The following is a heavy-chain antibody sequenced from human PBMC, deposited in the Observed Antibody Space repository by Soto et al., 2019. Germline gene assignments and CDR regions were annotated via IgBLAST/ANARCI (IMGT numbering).Heavy chain of an antibody. CDR2: IYYSGST. J-gene: IGHJ5*02. Sequence: SETLSLTCPVSGGSISSYDWSWIRQPPGKGLEWIGYIYYSGSTNYNPSLKSRVTISVDTSKNQLSLKLSSVTAADTAVYYCARAGTTMVRGVISGWFDPWGQGTLVTVSS. D-gene: IGHD3-10*01. CDR3: ARAGTTMVRGVISGWFDP. V-gene: IGHV4-59*01. CDR1: GGSISSYD.